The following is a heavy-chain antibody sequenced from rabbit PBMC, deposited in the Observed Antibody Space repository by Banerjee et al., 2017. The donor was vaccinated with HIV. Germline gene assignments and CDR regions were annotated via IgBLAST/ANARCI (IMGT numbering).Heavy chain of an antibody. D-gene: IGHD1-1*01. CDR3: ARSGGYVSAGDGHFKL. V-gene: IGHV1S40*01. CDR1: GFDLSSYYY. CDR2: IYVGEGGNT. J-gene: IGHJ4*01. Sequence: VESGGDLVKPGASLTLTCTASGFDLSSYYYMCWVRQAPGKGLVWIACIYVGEGGNTYYASWVKGRFTISKTSSTTVTLQMTSLTAADTATYFCARSGGYVSAGDGHFKLWGQGTLVTVS.